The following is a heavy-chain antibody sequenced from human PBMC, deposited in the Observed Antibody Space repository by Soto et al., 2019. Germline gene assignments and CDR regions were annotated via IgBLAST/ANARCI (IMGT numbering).Heavy chain of an antibody. Sequence: EVQLVESGGGLVQPGGSLRLSCAASGFTFSSYWMSWVRQAPGKGLEWVANIKQDGSEKYYVDSVKGRFTISRDNAKNSLYLQMNSLRAEDTAVYYGARKVELWFNYFDYWGQGTLVTVSS. V-gene: IGHV3-7*05. CDR2: IKQDGSEK. J-gene: IGHJ4*02. CDR1: GFTFSSYW. D-gene: IGHD5-18*01. CDR3: ARKVELWFNYFDY.